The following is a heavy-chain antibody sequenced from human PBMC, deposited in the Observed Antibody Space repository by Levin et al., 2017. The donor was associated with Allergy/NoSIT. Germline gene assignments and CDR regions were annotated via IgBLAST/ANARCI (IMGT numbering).Heavy chain of an antibody. Sequence: GESLKISCKASGYTFTSYDINWVRQATGQGLEWMGWMNPNSGNTGYAQKFQGRVTMTRNTSISTAYMELSSLRSEDTAVYYCARASNYYDSSGRTLVYYFDYWGQGTLVTVSS. D-gene: IGHD3-22*01. CDR3: ARASNYYDSSGRTLVYYFDY. J-gene: IGHJ4*02. V-gene: IGHV1-8*01. CDR2: MNPNSGNT. CDR1: GYTFTSYD.